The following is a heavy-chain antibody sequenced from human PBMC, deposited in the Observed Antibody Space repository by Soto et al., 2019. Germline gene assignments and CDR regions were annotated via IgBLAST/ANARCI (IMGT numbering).Heavy chain of an antibody. V-gene: IGHV1-2*02. Sequence: ASVKVSCKASGYTFTGSYMHCVRQAPGQGLEWMGWINPNSGGTNYAQNSQGRVIMTTDTSISTVHMELSRLRSDDTAVYYCARDSRYGSGSYDAFDTWGQGTMVTVSS. D-gene: IGHD3-10*01. CDR3: ARDSRYGSGSYDAFDT. CDR2: INPNSGGT. J-gene: IGHJ3*02. CDR1: GYTFTGSY.